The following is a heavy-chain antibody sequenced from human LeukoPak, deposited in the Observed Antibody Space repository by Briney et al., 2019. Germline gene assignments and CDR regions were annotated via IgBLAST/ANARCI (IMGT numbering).Heavy chain of an antibody. V-gene: IGHV1-2*02. CDR1: GYTFTGYY. CDR3: ARSARHCNNGVCFTDYYIDL. Sequence: ASVKVSCKASGYTFTGYYMHWVRQAPGQGLEWMGWINPNSGGTNYAQKFQSRVTMTRDTSISTAYMEMSSLTPDDTAVYYCARSARHCNNGVCFTDYYIDLWGKGTTVIVSS. J-gene: IGHJ6*03. CDR2: INPNSGGT. D-gene: IGHD2-8*01.